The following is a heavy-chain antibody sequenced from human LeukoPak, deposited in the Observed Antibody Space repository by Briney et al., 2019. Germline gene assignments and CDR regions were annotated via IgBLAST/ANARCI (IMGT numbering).Heavy chain of an antibody. Sequence: QPGGFLRLSCAASGLTFSKYGMTWVRKAPGKGLEWVANVKQDGSEKYYADSVKGRFTISRDNAKNSLYLQMNSLRAEDTAVYYCATPLDYYDSSGYHQGGDWGQGTLVTVSS. V-gene: IGHV3-7*03. D-gene: IGHD3-22*01. J-gene: IGHJ4*02. CDR1: GLTFSKYG. CDR3: ATPLDYYDSSGYHQGGD. CDR2: VKQDGSEK.